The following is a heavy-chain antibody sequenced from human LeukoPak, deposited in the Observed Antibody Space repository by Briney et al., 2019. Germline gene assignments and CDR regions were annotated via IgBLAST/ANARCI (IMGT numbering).Heavy chain of an antibody. J-gene: IGHJ4*02. CDR2: ISGRGGST. CDR3: AKDSGYSYAHLFDERFDY. Sequence: GGSLRLSCAASGFTFSSYAMSWVRQAPGKGLEWVSAISGRGGSTYYADSVKGRFTISRDNSKNTLYLQMNSLRAEDTAVYYCAKDSGYSYAHLFDERFDYWGQGTLVTVSS. V-gene: IGHV3-23*01. D-gene: IGHD5-18*01. CDR1: GFTFSSYA.